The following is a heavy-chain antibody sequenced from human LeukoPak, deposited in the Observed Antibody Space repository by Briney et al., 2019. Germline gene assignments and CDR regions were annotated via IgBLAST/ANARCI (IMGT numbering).Heavy chain of an antibody. CDR3: ARGRRYYDSSGYYLFDY. Sequence: SETLSLTCAVYGGSFSGYSWSWIRQPPGKGLEWIGEFHHSGRTNYNPSLKSRVTISVDTSKNQFSLKLSSVTAADTAVYYCARGRRYYDSSGYYLFDYWGQGTLVTVSS. J-gene: IGHJ4*02. CDR1: GGSFSGYS. D-gene: IGHD3-22*01. CDR2: FHHSGRT. V-gene: IGHV4-34*01.